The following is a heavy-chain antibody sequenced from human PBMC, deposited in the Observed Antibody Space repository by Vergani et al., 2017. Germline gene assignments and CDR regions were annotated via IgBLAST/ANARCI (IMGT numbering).Heavy chain of an antibody. Sequence: EVQLLESGGGLVQPGGSLRLSCAASGFTFSSYAMSWVSQAPGKGLEWVSAISGSGGSTYYADSVKGRFTISRDNSKNTLYLQMNSLRAEDTAVYYCAKNGEEDDILTGYPFGYYYYMDVWGKGTTVTVSS. D-gene: IGHD3-9*01. J-gene: IGHJ6*03. CDR2: ISGSGGST. V-gene: IGHV3-23*01. CDR3: AKNGEEDDILTGYPFGYYYYMDV. CDR1: GFTFSSYA.